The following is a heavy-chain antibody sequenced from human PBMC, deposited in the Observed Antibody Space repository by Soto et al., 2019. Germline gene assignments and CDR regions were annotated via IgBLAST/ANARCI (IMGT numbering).Heavy chain of an antibody. D-gene: IGHD6-13*01. V-gene: IGHV3-53*01. CDR1: GFTVSSNY. Sequence: EVPLVESGGGLIQPGGSLRLSCAASGFTVSSNYMSWVRQAPGKGLEWVSVIYSGGSTYYADSVKGRFTISRDNSKNTLYLQMNSLRAEDTAVYYCARRRSYSSSWYDYYYYGMDVWGQGTTVTVSS. J-gene: IGHJ6*02. CDR2: IYSGGST. CDR3: ARRRSYSSSWYDYYYYGMDV.